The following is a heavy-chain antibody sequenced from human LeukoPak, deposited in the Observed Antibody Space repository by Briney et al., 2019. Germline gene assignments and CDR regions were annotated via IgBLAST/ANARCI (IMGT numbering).Heavy chain of an antibody. CDR1: GFTSSSYW. CDR3: ARAAAGYGTSRIDY. J-gene: IGHJ4*02. D-gene: IGHD6-13*01. CDR2: IKQDGSAK. V-gene: IGHV3-7*04. Sequence: GGSLRLSCAASGFTSSSYWMSWVRQAPGKGLEWVANIKQDGSAKYYVDSVKGRFTISRDNDRNSVYLQMDSLRAEDTALYYCARAAAGYGTSRIDYWGQGTLVTVSS.